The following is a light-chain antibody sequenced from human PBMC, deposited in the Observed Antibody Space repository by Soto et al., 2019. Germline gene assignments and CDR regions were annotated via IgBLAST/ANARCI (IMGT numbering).Light chain of an antibody. Sequence: EIVLTQSPGTLPLSPGERATLSCRASQSVSNNYLAWYQQKPGQAPRLLIYDTSIRATGIPARFSGSGSGTDFTLTISSLEPEDFAVYYCQQRNSWPPTFTFGQGTRLEIK. J-gene: IGKJ5*01. CDR1: QSVSNNY. V-gene: IGKV3-11*01. CDR2: DTS. CDR3: QQRNSWPPTFT.